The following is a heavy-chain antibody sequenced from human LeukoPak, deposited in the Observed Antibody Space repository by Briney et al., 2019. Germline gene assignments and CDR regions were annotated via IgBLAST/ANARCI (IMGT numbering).Heavy chain of an antibody. D-gene: IGHD2-15*01. J-gene: IGHJ4*02. V-gene: IGHV3-21*04. CDR3: AKDVPKLYYFDY. CDR2: ISAASDFI. CDR1: GFTFSGFS. Sequence: GGSPRLSCAASGFTFSGFSMNWVRQAPGKGLDWVSSISAASDFIYYGDSVKGRFTVSRDNSKNTLYLQMNSLRAEDTAVYYCAKDVPKLYYFDYWGQGTLVTVSS.